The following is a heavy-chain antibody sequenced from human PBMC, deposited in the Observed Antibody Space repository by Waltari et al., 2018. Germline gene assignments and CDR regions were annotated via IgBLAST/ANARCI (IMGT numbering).Heavy chain of an antibody. CDR3: ARGGAYSGGDY. J-gene: IGHJ4*02. D-gene: IGHD2-15*01. CDR1: GFTFSSYW. V-gene: IGHV3-7*01. Sequence: EVQLVESGGGLVQPGGSLRLSCAASGFTFSSYWMPWVRQAPGKGLDGVAKIKHDGSEKYYVDSVKGRFTISRDNAKNSLYLQMNSLRAEDTAVFYCARGGAYSGGDYWGQGTLVTVSS. CDR2: IKHDGSEK.